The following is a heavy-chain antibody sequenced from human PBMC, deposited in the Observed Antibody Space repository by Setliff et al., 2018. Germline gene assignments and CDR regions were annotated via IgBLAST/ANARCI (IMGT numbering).Heavy chain of an antibody. CDR2: ISWNSGSI. D-gene: IGHD6-19*01. V-gene: IGHV3-9*01. J-gene: IGHJ3*02. CDR3: AKDIAQWLVLDAFDI. Sequence: PGGSLRLSCAASGFTFDDYAMHWVRQAPGKGLEWVSGISWNSGSIGYADSVKGRFTISRDNAKNSLYLQMNSLRAEDTALYYCAKDIAQWLVLDAFDIWGQGTMVTVSS. CDR1: GFTFDDYA.